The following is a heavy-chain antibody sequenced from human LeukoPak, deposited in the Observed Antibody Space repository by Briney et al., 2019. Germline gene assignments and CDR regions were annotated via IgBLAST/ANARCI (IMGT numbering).Heavy chain of an antibody. Sequence: SETLSLTCTVSGDSISSGHYWDWIRQPPGRGLEWIGSIHHSGSTWYNPSLKSRVTISVDTSKNQFSLKLSSVTAADTAVYYCARDRPAGSGYRAFDIWGQGTMVTVSS. V-gene: IGHV4-38-2*02. CDR1: GDSISSGHY. CDR3: ARDRPAGSGYRAFDI. CDR2: IHHSGST. J-gene: IGHJ3*02. D-gene: IGHD3-22*01.